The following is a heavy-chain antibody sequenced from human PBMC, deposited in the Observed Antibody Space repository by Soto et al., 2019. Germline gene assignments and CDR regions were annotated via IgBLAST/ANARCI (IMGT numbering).Heavy chain of an antibody. D-gene: IGHD3-22*01. Sequence: GGSLRLSCAASGFTFSSYAMSWVRQAPGKGLEWVSAISGSGGSTYYADSVKGRFTIPRDNSKNTLYLQMNSLRAEDTAVYYCAKDLGTMIVVALDAFDIWGQGTMVTVSS. CDR2: ISGSGGST. J-gene: IGHJ3*02. CDR3: AKDLGTMIVVALDAFDI. V-gene: IGHV3-23*01. CDR1: GFTFSSYA.